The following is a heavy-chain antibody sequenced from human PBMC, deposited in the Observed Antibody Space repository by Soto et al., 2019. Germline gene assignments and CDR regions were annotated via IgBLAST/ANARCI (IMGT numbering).Heavy chain of an antibody. J-gene: IGHJ6*02. Sequence: SGPTLLNPTQTLTLTCTFSGFSLSTSGLGVGWIRQPPGKALEWPALIYWDDDKRYSPSLKSRLTITKDTSKNQVVLTMTNMDPVDTATYYCARIRRGYCISTSCPPYYYYGMDVWGQGTTVTVSS. CDR3: ARIRRGYCISTSCPPYYYYGMDV. D-gene: IGHD2-2*01. V-gene: IGHV2-5*02. CDR1: GFSLSTSGLG. CDR2: IYWDDDK.